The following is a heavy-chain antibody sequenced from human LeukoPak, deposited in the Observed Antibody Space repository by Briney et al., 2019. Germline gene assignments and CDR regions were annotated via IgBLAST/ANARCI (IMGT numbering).Heavy chain of an antibody. CDR2: ISAYNGNT. J-gene: IGHJ4*02. V-gene: IGHV1-18*01. CDR3: ARETASGYLGFDF. CDR1: GYTFTSYG. Sequence: ASVEVSCKASGYTFTSYGISWVRQAPGQGLEWMGWISAYNGNTNYAQKLQGRVTMTTDTSTSTAYMELRSLSSDDTAVYFCARETASGYLGFDFWGQGTLITVSS. D-gene: IGHD3-3*01.